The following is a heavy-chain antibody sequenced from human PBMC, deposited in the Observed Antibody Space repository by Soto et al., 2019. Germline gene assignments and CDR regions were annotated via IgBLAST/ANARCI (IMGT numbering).Heavy chain of an antibody. CDR2: IRSKANSYAT. CDR1: GFTFSGSA. Sequence: GGSLRLSCAASGFTFSGSAMHWVRQASGKGLEWVGRIRSKANSYATAYAASVKGRFTISRDDSKNTAYLQMNSLKTEDTAVYYCTRTDFDWLLYYFDYWGQGTLVTVSS. D-gene: IGHD3-9*01. J-gene: IGHJ4*02. CDR3: TRTDFDWLLYYFDY. V-gene: IGHV3-73*01.